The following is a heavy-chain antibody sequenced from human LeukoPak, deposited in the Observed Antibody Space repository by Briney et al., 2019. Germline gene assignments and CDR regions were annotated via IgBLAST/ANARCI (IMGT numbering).Heavy chain of an antibody. CDR2: ISWDGGST. Sequence: GGSVRLSCAASGFTFDDYTMHWVRQAPGKGLKWVSLISWDGGSTYYADSVKGLFTISRDNSKNSLYLQMNSLRTEDTALYYCAKEDSSGYYYFDYWGQGTLVTVSS. V-gene: IGHV3-43*01. D-gene: IGHD3-22*01. J-gene: IGHJ4*02. CDR3: AKEDSSGYYYFDY. CDR1: GFTFDDYT.